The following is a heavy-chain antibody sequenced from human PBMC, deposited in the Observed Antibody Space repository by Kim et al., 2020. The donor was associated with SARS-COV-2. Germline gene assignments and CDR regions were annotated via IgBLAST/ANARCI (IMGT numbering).Heavy chain of an antibody. V-gene: IGHV3-23*01. CDR3: AKDRWRECSCWYPDVFDI. J-gene: IGHJ3*02. D-gene: IGHD6-19*01. Sequence: KGRFTISRDNSKNTLDLQMNSLIAEDTALYYCAKDRWRECSCWYPDVFDIWAQGTMVTVSS.